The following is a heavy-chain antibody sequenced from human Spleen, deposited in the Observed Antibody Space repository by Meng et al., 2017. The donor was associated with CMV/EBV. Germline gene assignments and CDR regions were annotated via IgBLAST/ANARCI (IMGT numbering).Heavy chain of an antibody. V-gene: IGHV3-48*03. CDR1: GFTFSSYE. J-gene: IGHJ6*02. Sequence: GESLKISCAASGFTFSSYEMNWVRQAPGKGLEWVSYISSSGNTIYYADSVKGRFTISRDNSKNTLYLQMNSLRAEDTAVYYCARPYRFSNHYYYYGMDVWGQGTTVTVSS. CDR3: ARPYRFSNHYYYYGMDV. CDR2: ISSSGNTI. D-gene: IGHD3-16*02.